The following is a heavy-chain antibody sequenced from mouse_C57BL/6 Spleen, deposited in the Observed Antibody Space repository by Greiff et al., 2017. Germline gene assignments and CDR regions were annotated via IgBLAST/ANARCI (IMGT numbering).Heavy chain of an antibody. J-gene: IGHJ4*01. CDR3: ASASGYAMDY. CDR1: GFTFSDYG. D-gene: IGHD3-2*02. CDR2: ISSGSSTI. Sequence: DVQLVESGGGLVKPGGSLKLSCAASGFTFSDYGMHWVRQAPEKGLEWVAYISSGSSTIYYADTVKGRFTISRDNAKNTLFLQMTSLRSEDTAMYYCASASGYAMDYWGQGTSVTVSS. V-gene: IGHV5-17*01.